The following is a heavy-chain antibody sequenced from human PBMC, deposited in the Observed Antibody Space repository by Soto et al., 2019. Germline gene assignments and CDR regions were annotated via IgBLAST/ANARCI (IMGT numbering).Heavy chain of an antibody. D-gene: IGHD5-18*01. CDR2: ISSNGGST. V-gene: IGHV3-64D*08. CDR3: VKATYSYGPYGTFDY. Sequence: GGSLRLSCSASGFTFSSYAMHWVRQAPGKGLEYVSAISSNGGSTYYADSVKGRFTISRDNSKNTLYLQMSSLRAEDTAVYYCVKATYSYGPYGTFDYWGQGTLVTVSS. J-gene: IGHJ4*02. CDR1: GFTFSSYA.